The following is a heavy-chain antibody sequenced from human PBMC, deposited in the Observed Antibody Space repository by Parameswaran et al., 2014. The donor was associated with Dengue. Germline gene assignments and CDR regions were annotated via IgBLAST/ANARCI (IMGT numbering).Heavy chain of an antibody. D-gene: IGHD5-18*01. V-gene: IGHV1-3*01. CDR3: ARDAALYSYGNPAYYYYYGMDV. J-gene: IGHJ6*02. CDR2: INAGNGNT. Sequence: WVRQAPGQRLEWMGWINAGNGNTKYSQKFQGRVTITRDTSASTAYMELSSLRSEDTAVYYCARDAALYSYGNPAYYYYYGMDVWGQGTTVTVSS.